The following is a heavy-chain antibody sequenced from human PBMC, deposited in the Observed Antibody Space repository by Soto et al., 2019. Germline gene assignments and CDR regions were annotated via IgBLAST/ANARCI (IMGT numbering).Heavy chain of an antibody. Sequence: GGSLRLSCAASGFTFSSYGMHWVRQAPGKGLEWVAVISYDGSNKYYADSVKGRFTISRDNSKNTLYLQMNSLRAEDTAVYYCAKDGGSGGSYYYYGMDVWGQGTTVTVSS. CDR3: AKDGGSGGSYYYYGMDV. V-gene: IGHV3-30*18. CDR2: ISYDGSNK. CDR1: GFTFSSYG. J-gene: IGHJ6*02. D-gene: IGHD2-15*01.